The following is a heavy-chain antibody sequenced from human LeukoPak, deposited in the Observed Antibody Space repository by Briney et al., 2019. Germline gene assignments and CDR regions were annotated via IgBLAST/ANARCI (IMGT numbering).Heavy chain of an antibody. V-gene: IGHV3-11*01. CDR3: AKAGVVPAVSRFDP. CDR1: GFTFSDYY. CDR2: ISSSGSTI. J-gene: IGHJ5*02. Sequence: GSLRLSCAASGFTFSDYYMSWIRQAPGKGLEWVSYISSSGSTIYYADSVKGRFTISRDNSKNTLYLQMNSLRAEDTAVYYCAKAGVVPAVSRFDPWGQGTLVTVSS. D-gene: IGHD2-2*01.